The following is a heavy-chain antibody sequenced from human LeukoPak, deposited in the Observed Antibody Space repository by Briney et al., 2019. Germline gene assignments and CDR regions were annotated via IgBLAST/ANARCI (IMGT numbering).Heavy chain of an antibody. CDR1: GGSINSSSYY. D-gene: IGHD3-10*01. CDR3: ARWPYGSGERYFDY. Sequence: PSETLSLTCTVSGGSINSSSYYWGWIRQPPGKGLEWIGSVYYSGSTHYNPSLKSQVTISVDTSKNHFSLRLSSVTAADTAVYYCARWPYGSGERYFDYWGQGTLVTVSS. J-gene: IGHJ4*02. V-gene: IGHV4-39*02. CDR2: VYYSGST.